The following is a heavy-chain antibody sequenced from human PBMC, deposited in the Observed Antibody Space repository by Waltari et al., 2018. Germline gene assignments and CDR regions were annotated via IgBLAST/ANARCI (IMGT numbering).Heavy chain of an antibody. J-gene: IGHJ4*02. D-gene: IGHD6-13*01. Sequence: EVQLVESGGGLVQPGGSLRLSCAASGFTFSTYWMHGVRQAPGKGLGWVANIKQDGSEEYYVDSVKGRFTISRDNAKNSLYLRMNSLRADDTAVYYCARNIATLNDYWGQGTLVTVSS. V-gene: IGHV3-7*01. CDR2: IKQDGSEE. CDR3: ARNIATLNDY. CDR1: GFTFSTYW.